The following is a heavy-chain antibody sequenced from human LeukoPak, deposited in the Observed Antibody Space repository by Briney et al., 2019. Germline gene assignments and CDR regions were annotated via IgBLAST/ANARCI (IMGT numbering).Heavy chain of an antibody. J-gene: IGHJ4*02. CDR3: ARAPVAASYYFGY. D-gene: IGHD6-19*01. Sequence: PGGSLRLSCASSGFTFSSYVMHWVREAPGKGLEWVAVIWSDGSNKYYADSVKGRFTISRDNSKNTLFLQMNTLRAEDTAVYYCARAPVAASYYFGYWGQGTLVTVSS. V-gene: IGHV3-33*01. CDR1: GFTFSSYV. CDR2: IWSDGSNK.